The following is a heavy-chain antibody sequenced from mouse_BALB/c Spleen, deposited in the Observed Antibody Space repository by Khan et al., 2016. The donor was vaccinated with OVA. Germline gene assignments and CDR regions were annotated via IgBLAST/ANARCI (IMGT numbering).Heavy chain of an antibody. V-gene: IGHV3-2*02. Sequence: EVQLQESGPGLVKPSQSLSLTCTVTGYSITSGYGWNWIRQFPGNKLEWVGYISYSGSTNYTPYLKSRISITRDTSNNQFFLQVNSVTTEDTSTYCGSRTARIKYWGQGTTLTVSS. CDR3: SRTARIKY. D-gene: IGHD1-2*01. CDR2: ISYSGST. CDR1: GYSITSGYG. J-gene: IGHJ2*01.